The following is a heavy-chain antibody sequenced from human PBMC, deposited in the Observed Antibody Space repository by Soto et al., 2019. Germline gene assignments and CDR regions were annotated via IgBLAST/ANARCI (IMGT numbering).Heavy chain of an antibody. Sequence: EVQLAESGGGMAQPGGSLRLSSAASGFTLSGYAMDWVRQAPGKGLEYVSGISSNGVGTYYANSVQGRFTISRDNSKNTVYLQMCSLRPEDMAVYYCARRARPDFYYMDVWGKGTTVTVSS. V-gene: IGHV3-64*01. CDR2: ISSNGVGT. CDR3: ARRARPDFYYMDV. CDR1: GFTLSGYA. J-gene: IGHJ6*03. D-gene: IGHD6-6*01.